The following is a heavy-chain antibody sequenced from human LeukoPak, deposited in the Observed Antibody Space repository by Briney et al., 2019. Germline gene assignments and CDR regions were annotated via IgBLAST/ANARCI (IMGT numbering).Heavy chain of an antibody. V-gene: IGHV1-3*01. CDR1: GYTFTSYA. CDR3: ARSITMVRGVNTHFDY. J-gene: IGHJ4*02. CDR2: ISAGNGNT. D-gene: IGHD3-10*01. Sequence: ASVKVSCKASGYTFTSYAMHWVRQAPGQRLEWMGWISAGNGNTKYSQKFQGRVTITRDTSASTAYMELSSLRSEDTAVYYCARSITMVRGVNTHFDYWGQGTLVTVSS.